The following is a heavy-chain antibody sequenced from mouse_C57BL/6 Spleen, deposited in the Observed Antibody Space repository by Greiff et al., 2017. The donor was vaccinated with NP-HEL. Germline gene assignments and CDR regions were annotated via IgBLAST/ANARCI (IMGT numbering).Heavy chain of an antibody. Sequence: EVKLVESVAELVRPGASVKLSCTASGFNIKNTYMHWVKQRPEQGLEWIGRIDPANGNTKYAPKFQGKATITADTSSNTAYLQLSSLTSEDTAIYYCARSNGSSYWFAYWGQGTLVTVSA. CDR3: ARSNGSSYWFAY. CDR1: GFNIKNTY. J-gene: IGHJ3*01. V-gene: IGHV14-3*01. D-gene: IGHD1-1*01. CDR2: IDPANGNT.